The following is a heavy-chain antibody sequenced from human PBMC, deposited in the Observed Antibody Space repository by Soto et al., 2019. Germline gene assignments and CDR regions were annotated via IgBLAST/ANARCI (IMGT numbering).Heavy chain of an antibody. CDR1: GGSISSSNW. CDR2: IYHSGST. D-gene: IGHD3-22*01. CDR3: ARVGQRHYYDSSGYKDLDY. V-gene: IGHV4-4*02. J-gene: IGHJ4*02. Sequence: SETLSLTCAVSGGSISSSNWWSWVRQPPGKGLEWIGEIYHSGSTNYNPSLKSRVTISVDKSKNQFSLKLSSVTAADTAVYYCARVGQRHYYDSSGYKDLDYWGQGTLVNVS.